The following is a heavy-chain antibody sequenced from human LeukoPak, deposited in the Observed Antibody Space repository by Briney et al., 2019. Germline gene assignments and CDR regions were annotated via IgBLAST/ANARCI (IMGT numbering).Heavy chain of an antibody. D-gene: IGHD4-17*01. J-gene: IGHJ4*02. V-gene: IGHV3-23*01. CDR1: GFTFSSYA. CDR2: ISGSGGST. Sequence: GGSLRLSCAASGFTFSSYAMSWVRQAPGKGLEWVSSISGSGGSTYHEDCVKCRFTISRDNSKNTLYLQMNGLRAEDTAVYYCAKDLRYGDRDYWGQGTLVTVSS. CDR3: AKDLRYGDRDY.